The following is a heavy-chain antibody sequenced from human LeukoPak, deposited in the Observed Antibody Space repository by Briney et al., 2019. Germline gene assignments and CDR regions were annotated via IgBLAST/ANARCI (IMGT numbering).Heavy chain of an antibody. D-gene: IGHD3-16*01. CDR1: GFTFSSYG. J-gene: IGHJ6*02. CDR2: IHSDGSAT. V-gene: IGHV3-74*01. Sequence: GGSLRLSCAASGFTFSSYGMSWVRQVPGKGLVWVSRIHSDGSATSYADSVKGRFTISRDNAKNSLYLQMNSLRAEDTAVYYCARDGSYDYVYGMDVWGQGTTVTVSS. CDR3: ARDGSYDYVYGMDV.